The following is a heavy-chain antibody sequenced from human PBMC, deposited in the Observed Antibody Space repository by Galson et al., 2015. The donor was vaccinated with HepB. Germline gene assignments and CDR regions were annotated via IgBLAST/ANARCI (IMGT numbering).Heavy chain of an antibody. CDR1: GFTFSTSV. CDR2: IWYDGGIK. D-gene: IGHD6-13*01. J-gene: IGHJ3*02. Sequence: SLRLSCAASGFTFSTSVMHWVRQVPGKGLEWVAGIWYDGGIKYYGDSVKGRFTISRDNAKNTLYLQMNSLRVEDTAVYYCARRMAAAVIDIWGQGTLVTVSS. V-gene: IGHV3-33*01. CDR3: ARRMAAAVIDI.